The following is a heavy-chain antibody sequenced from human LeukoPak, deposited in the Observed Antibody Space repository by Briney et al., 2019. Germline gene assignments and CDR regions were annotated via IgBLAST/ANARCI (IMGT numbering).Heavy chain of an antibody. CDR1: GGSFSGYY. J-gene: IGHJ4*02. D-gene: IGHD6-19*01. CDR3: ARALGTGWSQKE. CDR2: VNHSGST. Sequence: SETLSLTCAVYGGSFSGYYWSWIRQPPGKGLEWIGEVNHSGSTNYNPSLKSRVTISVDTSKNQFSLKLSSVTAADTAVYYCARALGTGWSQKEWGQGTLVTVSS. V-gene: IGHV4-34*01.